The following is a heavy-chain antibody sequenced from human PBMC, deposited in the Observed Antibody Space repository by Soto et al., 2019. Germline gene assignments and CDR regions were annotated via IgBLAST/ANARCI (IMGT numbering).Heavy chain of an antibody. J-gene: IGHJ4*02. Sequence: GGSLRLSCAASGFTFSSYSMNWVRQAPGKGLEWVSSISSSSSYIYYADSVKGRFTISRDNAKNSLYLQMNSLRAEDTAVYYCAIIAVAGAGVDYWGQGTLVTVSS. D-gene: IGHD6-19*01. V-gene: IGHV3-21*01. CDR2: ISSSSSYI. CDR3: AIIAVAGAGVDY. CDR1: GFTFSSYS.